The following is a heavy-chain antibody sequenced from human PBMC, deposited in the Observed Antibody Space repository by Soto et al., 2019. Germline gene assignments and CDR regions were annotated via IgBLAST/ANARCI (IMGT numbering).Heavy chain of an antibody. J-gene: IGHJ5*02. D-gene: IGHD6-13*01. CDR3: AKVDSIAAGWGFDP. CDR1: GFPFYSYA. V-gene: IGHV3-23*01. CDR2: ISGSGGST. Sequence: GGSMRLSCAASGFPFYSYAMSWVRQAPGKGLEWVSAISGSGGSTYYADSVKGRFTISRDNSKNTLYLQMNSLRAEDTAVYYCAKVDSIAAGWGFDPWGQGTLVTVSS.